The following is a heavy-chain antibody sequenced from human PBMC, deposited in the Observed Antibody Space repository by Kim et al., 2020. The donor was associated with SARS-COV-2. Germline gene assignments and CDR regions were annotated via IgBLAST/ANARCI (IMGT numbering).Heavy chain of an antibody. V-gene: IGHV4-4*02. Sequence: SETLSLTCAVSGGSISSSNWWSWVRQPPGKGLEWIGEIYHSGSTNYNPSLKSRVTISVDKSKNQFTLKLSSVTAADTAVYYCARVSNWNYVIRAFDIWGQGTMVTVSS. CDR2: IYHSGST. J-gene: IGHJ3*02. CDR3: ARVSNWNYVIRAFDI. CDR1: GGSISSSNW. D-gene: IGHD1-7*01.